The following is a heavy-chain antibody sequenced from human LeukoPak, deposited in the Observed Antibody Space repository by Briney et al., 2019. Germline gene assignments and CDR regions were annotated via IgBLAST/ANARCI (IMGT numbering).Heavy chain of an antibody. CDR1: GFTFSSYE. V-gene: IGHV3-48*03. Sequence: GGSLRLSCAASGFTFSSYEMNWVRQAPGKGLEWVSYISSSGSTIYYADSVKGRFTISRDNAKNSLYLQMNSLRAEDTAVYYCASSSTGAFDIWGQGTMVTVSS. CDR2: ISSSGSTI. D-gene: IGHD2-2*01. CDR3: ASSSTGAFDI. J-gene: IGHJ3*02.